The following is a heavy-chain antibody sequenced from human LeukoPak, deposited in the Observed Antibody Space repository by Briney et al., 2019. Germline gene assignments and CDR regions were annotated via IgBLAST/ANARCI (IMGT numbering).Heavy chain of an antibody. D-gene: IGHD2/OR15-2a*01. CDR2: INPNSGGT. CDR3: AREGCSSTTCLTNRFDP. J-gene: IGHJ5*02. CDR1: GYTFTGYY. V-gene: IGHV1-2*02. Sequence: ASVKVSCKASGYTFTGYYMHWVRQAPGQGLEWMGWINPNSGGTNYAQKFQGRFTMTRDTSISTIYMELSRLRSDDTAVYYCAREGCSSTTCLTNRFDPWGQGTLVTVSS.